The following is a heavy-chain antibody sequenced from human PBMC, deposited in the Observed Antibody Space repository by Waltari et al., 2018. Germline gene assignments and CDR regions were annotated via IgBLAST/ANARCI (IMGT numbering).Heavy chain of an antibody. CDR3: AAGLSSGWPNL. J-gene: IGHJ5*02. Sequence: QVQVGQSGAEVKKPGASVKVSCKVSGISFTELSIHWVRQTSGKGLEWMGGFDLPDGERNSAQKFQGRLKMTEDISTDTAYMGLSSLRSDDTAVYYCAAGLSSGWPNLWGPGTLVTVS. D-gene: IGHD6-19*01. CDR2: FDLPDGER. CDR1: GISFTELS. V-gene: IGHV1-24*01.